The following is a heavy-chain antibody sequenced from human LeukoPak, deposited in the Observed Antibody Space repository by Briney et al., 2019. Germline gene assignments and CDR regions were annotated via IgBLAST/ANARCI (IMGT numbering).Heavy chain of an antibody. Sequence: GGSLRLSCAASGFSFSSGWMSWVRQAPGEGLEWVAFIRYDGSNKYYAESVKGRFTISRDNSKNTLYLQMNSLRAEDTAVYYCAKDLGGRGYSGYDPFDYWGQGTLVTVS. CDR3: AKDLGGRGYSGYDPFDY. J-gene: IGHJ4*02. CDR1: GFSFSSGW. CDR2: IRYDGSNK. D-gene: IGHD5-12*01. V-gene: IGHV3-30*02.